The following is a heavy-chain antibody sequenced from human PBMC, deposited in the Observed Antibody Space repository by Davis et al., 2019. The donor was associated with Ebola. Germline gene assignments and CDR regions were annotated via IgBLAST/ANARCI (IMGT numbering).Heavy chain of an antibody. Sequence: GESLKIPCKASGYTFSNFWIGWVRQMPGQGLEWMGFIYPGDSDTRYNPSFQGQVTISADRSISTAYLQWISLKASDTARYYCARFGEGGDYGDFWGQGTPVTVSS. CDR3: ARFGEGGDYGDF. CDR1: GYTFSNFW. J-gene: IGHJ4*02. D-gene: IGHD4-17*01. CDR2: IYPGDSDT. V-gene: IGHV5-51*01.